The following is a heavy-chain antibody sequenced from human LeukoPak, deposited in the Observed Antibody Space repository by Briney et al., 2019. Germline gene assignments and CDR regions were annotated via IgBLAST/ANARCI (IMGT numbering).Heavy chain of an antibody. CDR3: ARERMGSSGHFDS. CDR2: IIGGGGST. D-gene: IGHD6-19*01. J-gene: IGHJ4*02. V-gene: IGHV3-23*01. Sequence: PGESLRLSCAASGFTFSIYAMTWVRQTPGKGLEWVSAIIGGGGSTYADSVKGRFTISRDNAKSTLYLQMDSLRAEDTAVYYCARERMGSSGHFDSWGQGTLVTVSS. CDR1: GFTFSIYA.